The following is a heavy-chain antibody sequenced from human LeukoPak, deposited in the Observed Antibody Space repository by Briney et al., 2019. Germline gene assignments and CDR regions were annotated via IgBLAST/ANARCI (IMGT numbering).Heavy chain of an antibody. D-gene: IGHD6-13*01. J-gene: IGHJ5*02. Sequence: GGSLRLSCAASGLTFSSFGIHWVRQAPGKGLEWVAVISYDGSNKYYADSVKGRFTISRDNSKNTLYLQMNSLRAEDTAVYYCAKGEQQLVLGSRWFDPWGQGTLVTVSS. CDR2: ISYDGSNK. V-gene: IGHV3-30*18. CDR3: AKGEQQLVLGSRWFDP. CDR1: GLTFSSFG.